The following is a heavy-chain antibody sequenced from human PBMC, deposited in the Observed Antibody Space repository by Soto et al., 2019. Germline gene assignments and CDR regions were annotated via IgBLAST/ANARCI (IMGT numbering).Heavy chain of an antibody. Sequence: LSLTCAVSGYSISSGYYWGWIRQPPGKGLEWIGSIYHSGSTYYNPSLKSRVTISVDTSKNQFSLKLSSVTAADTAVYYCARSLRWSNFDYWGQGTLVTVSS. CDR1: GYSISSGYY. D-gene: IGHD4-17*01. CDR3: ARSLRWSNFDY. CDR2: IYHSGST. J-gene: IGHJ4*02. V-gene: IGHV4-38-2*01.